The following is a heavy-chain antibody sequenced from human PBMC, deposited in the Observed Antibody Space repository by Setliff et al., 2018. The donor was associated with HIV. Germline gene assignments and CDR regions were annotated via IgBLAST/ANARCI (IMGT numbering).Heavy chain of an antibody. D-gene: IGHD1-26*01. CDR1: GYSFSKYG. J-gene: IGHJ4*02. Sequence: ASVKVSCQASGYSFSKYGISWVRQAPGQGLEWMGWINPNSGGTTYAQKFQGRVTMTRDTSITTAYMELSSLRSDDTAVYYCARSLPQRSYFDYWGQGTLVTVSS. CDR2: INPNSGGT. CDR3: ARSLPQRSYFDY. V-gene: IGHV1-2*02.